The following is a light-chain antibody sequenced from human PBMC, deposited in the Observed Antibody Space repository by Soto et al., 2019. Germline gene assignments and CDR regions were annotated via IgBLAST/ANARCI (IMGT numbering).Light chain of an antibody. V-gene: IGLV1-47*02. J-gene: IGLJ2*01. Sequence: QSVLTQPPSASGTPGQRVIISCSGSSSNIGSNYVFWYQQFPGTAPKLLIYSNNQRPSGVPDRFSGSKSGTSASLAISGLRSEDEADYYCVSWDDSLRVVVFGGGTKLTV. CDR2: SNN. CDR3: VSWDDSLRVVV. CDR1: SSNIGSNY.